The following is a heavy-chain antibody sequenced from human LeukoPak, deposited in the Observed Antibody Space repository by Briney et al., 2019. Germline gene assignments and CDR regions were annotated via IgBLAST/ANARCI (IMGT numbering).Heavy chain of an antibody. CDR3: SRDSSWSFDY. Sequence: PGGSLRLSCTASGFTFGDYAMTWVRQAPGKGLEWVGFIRSKAYGGTTEYAASVEGRLTISRDDSKSIVYLQMNSPKTEDTAVYYCSRDSSWSFDYWGQGTLVTVSS. V-gene: IGHV3-49*04. CDR1: GFTFGDYA. D-gene: IGHD6-13*01. J-gene: IGHJ4*02. CDR2: IRSKAYGGTT.